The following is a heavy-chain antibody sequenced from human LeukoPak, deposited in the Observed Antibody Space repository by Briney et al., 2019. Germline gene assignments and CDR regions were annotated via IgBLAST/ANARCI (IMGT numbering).Heavy chain of an antibody. D-gene: IGHD4-17*01. J-gene: IGHJ3*02. V-gene: IGHV3-23*01. CDR2: ISGSGGST. CDR1: EFTISSYG. CDR3: ARDPNGDYIGTFDM. Sequence: GGSLRLSCAASEFTISSYGMSWVRQAPGKGLEWVASISGSGGSTQYADSVQGRFAISRDNSKNTLYLQMNSLRVEDTAMYFCARDPNGDYIGTFDMRGRGTMVSVSS.